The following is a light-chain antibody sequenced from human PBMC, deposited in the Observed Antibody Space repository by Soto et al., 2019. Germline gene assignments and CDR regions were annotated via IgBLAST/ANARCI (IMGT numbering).Light chain of an antibody. CDR1: SSNIGAGYD. CDR3: QSYDSSLSGYVV. V-gene: IGLV1-40*01. CDR2: VNN. Sequence: QSVLTQPPSVSGAPGQRVTISCTGSSSNIGAGYDVHWYQQLPGTAPKLLIYVNNNRPSGVPDRFSGSKSGTSASLAITGLQAEDEADYYGQSYDSSLSGYVVFGGGTQLTVL. J-gene: IGLJ2*01.